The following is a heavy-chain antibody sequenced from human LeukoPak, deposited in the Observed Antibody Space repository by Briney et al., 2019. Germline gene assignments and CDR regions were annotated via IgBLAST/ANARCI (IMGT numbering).Heavy chain of an antibody. CDR2: ISGGGSIT. D-gene: IGHD3-10*01. Sequence: GGSLRLSCAASGFIFSSYAMSWVRQTPGKGLEWVSSISGGGSITHYADSVKGRFTISRDSSKNTLNLQLNNLRAEDTAVYYCAKDQGPDYGLLGSATQVYWGQGTLVAVSS. V-gene: IGHV3-23*01. J-gene: IGHJ4*02. CDR3: AKDQGPDYGLLGSATQVY. CDR1: GFIFSSYA.